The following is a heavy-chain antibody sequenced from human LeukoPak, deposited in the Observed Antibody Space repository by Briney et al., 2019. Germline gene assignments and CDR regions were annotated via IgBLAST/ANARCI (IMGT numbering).Heavy chain of an antibody. CDR2: ISAYNGNT. Sequence: ASVKVSCKTSGYTFTNYGISWVRQAPGQGVEWMGWISAYNGNTNYAQKFQGRLTMTTDTSTNTAYMEMKSLRSDDTAVYYGARAQPLVATIFDYWGQGTLVTVSS. CDR3: ARAQPLVATIFDY. CDR1: GYTFTNYG. J-gene: IGHJ4*02. V-gene: IGHV1-18*01. D-gene: IGHD5-12*01.